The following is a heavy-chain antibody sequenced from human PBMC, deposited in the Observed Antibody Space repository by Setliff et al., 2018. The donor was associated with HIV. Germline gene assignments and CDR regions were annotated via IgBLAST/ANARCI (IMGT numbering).Heavy chain of an antibody. CDR3: ARARTDYYDRRRRSHYYIDV. CDR1: ADIFNAYY. D-gene: IGHD3-22*01. J-gene: IGHJ6*03. CDR2: ITPNGDDT. V-gene: IGHV1-2*02. Sequence: ASVKVSCKASADIFNAYYIHWVRQAPGQGLEWMGWITPNGDDTNYPQKFEGRVTLTWDTSISTAYLELNHLKSDDTAVYYCARARTDYYDRRRRSHYYIDVWARGATVTV.